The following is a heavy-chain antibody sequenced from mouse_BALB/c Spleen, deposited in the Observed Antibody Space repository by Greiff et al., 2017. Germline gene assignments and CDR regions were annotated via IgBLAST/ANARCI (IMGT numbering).Heavy chain of an antibody. Sequence: VHLVESGPGLVAPSQSLSITCTVSGFSLTSYGVHWVRQPPGKGLEWLGVIWAGGSTNYNSALMSRLSISKDNSKSQVFLKMNSLQTDDTAMYYCARENGNWFAYWGQGTLVTVSA. V-gene: IGHV2-9*02. J-gene: IGHJ3*01. CDR2: IWAGGST. CDR3: ARENGNWFAY. D-gene: IGHD2-1*01. CDR1: GFSLTSYG.